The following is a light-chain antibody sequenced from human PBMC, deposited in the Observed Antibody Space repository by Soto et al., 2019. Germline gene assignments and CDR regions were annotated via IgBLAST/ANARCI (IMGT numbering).Light chain of an antibody. CDR2: GNS. Sequence: QSVLTQPPSVSGAPGQWVTISCTGSSSNIGAGYDVHWYQQLPGTAPKLLMYGNSNRPSGVPDRFSGSKSGTSASLAITGLQAEDEADYYCQSSDISLSGSYVFGTGTKVTVL. CDR1: SSNIGAGYD. J-gene: IGLJ1*01. CDR3: QSSDISLSGSYV. V-gene: IGLV1-40*01.